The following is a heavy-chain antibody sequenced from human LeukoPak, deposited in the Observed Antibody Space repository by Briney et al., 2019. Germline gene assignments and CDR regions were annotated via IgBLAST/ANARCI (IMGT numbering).Heavy chain of an antibody. J-gene: IGHJ4*02. CDR1: GFTFSSYA. CDR2: ITGSGGDT. V-gene: IGHV3-23*01. D-gene: IGHD3-3*01. CDR3: AKASNYDFWSGYYTFDY. Sequence: GGSLRLSCAASGFTFSSYAMSWVRQAPGEGLEWVSAITGSGGDTFHAESVKGRFTISRDNAKNSLYLQMNSLRAEDTALYYCAKASNYDFWSGYYTFDYWGQGTLVTVSS.